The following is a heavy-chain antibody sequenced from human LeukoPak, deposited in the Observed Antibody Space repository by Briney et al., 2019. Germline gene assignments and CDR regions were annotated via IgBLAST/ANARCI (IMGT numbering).Heavy chain of an antibody. CDR1: GFTFSSYA. Sequence: PGGSLRLSCAASGFTFSSYAMSWVRQAPGKGLGWVSAISGSGGSTYYTDSVKGRFTISRDNSKNTLYLQKSSLRAEDTGVYYCAKDDGYDILTGYCKTWGQGTLVTVSS. D-gene: IGHD3-9*01. CDR2: ISGSGGST. CDR3: AKDDGYDILTGYCKT. J-gene: IGHJ5*02. V-gene: IGHV3-23*01.